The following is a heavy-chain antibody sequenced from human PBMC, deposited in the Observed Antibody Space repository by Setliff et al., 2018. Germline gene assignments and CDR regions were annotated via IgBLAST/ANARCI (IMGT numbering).Heavy chain of an antibody. Sequence: PSETLSLTCTVSGDSITSGSYYWRWIRQPAGKGLEWIGQIYTRGSTNENPSLKSRVTISIDTSKNQLSLKLSSVTAADTAVYYCTRGPNLYGDLDSWGLGTLVTVSS. D-gene: IGHD4-17*01. CDR2: IYTRGST. V-gene: IGHV4-61*09. CDR3: TRGPNLYGDLDS. J-gene: IGHJ4*02. CDR1: GDSITSGSYY.